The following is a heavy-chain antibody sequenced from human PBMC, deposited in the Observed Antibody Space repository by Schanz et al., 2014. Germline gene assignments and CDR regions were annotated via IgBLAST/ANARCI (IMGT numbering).Heavy chain of an antibody. CDR2: IKQDGSEK. Sequence: EVQLVESGGGLVQPGGSLRLSCAASGFIFSNSWMSWVRQAPGKGLEWVANIKQDGSEKYYVDSVKGRFTISRDNSNNTVFLQMNSLRAEDTAVYYCAKDHAGSDILTALGNWGQGTLVSVSS. V-gene: IGHV3-7*03. J-gene: IGHJ4*02. CDR1: GFIFSNSW. D-gene: IGHD3-9*01. CDR3: AKDHAGSDILTALGN.